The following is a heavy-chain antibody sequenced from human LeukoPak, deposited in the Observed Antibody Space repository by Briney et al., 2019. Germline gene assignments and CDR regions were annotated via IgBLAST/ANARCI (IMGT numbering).Heavy chain of an antibody. Sequence: GGSLRLSCAASGFTFSGYWMTWVRQAPGKGLEWVANIKQDGSEKYYVDSVKGRLTISRDNAKNSLYLQVNSLRAEDTAVYYCARDLRAFFDYWGQGTLVTVSS. CDR1: GFTFSGYW. V-gene: IGHV3-7*01. CDR3: ARDLRAFFDY. D-gene: IGHD5/OR15-5a*01. J-gene: IGHJ4*02. CDR2: IKQDGSEK.